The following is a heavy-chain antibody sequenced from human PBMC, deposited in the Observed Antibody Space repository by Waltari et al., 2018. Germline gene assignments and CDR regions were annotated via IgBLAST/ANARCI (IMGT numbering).Heavy chain of an antibody. V-gene: IGHV4-39*07. CDR3: ARDRVGSGWFDP. CDR1: GGSISSSSYY. D-gene: IGHD3-10*01. CDR2: IYYSGST. Sequence: QLQLQESGPGLVKPSETLSLTCTVSGGSISSSSYYWGWIRQPPGKGLEWIGSIYYSGSTYYNPSLKSRVTISVDTSKNQFSLKLSSVTAADTAVYYCARDRVGSGWFDPWGQGTLVTVSS. J-gene: IGHJ5*02.